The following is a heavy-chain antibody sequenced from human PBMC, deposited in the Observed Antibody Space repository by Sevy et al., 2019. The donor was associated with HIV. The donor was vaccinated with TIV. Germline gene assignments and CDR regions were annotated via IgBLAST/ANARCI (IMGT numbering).Heavy chain of an antibody. D-gene: IGHD2-2*01. J-gene: IGHJ5*02. V-gene: IGHV4-30-4*01. CDR3: ARDIVVVPAAIGGWFDP. Sequence: SETLSLTCTVSGGSISSGDYYWSWIRQPPGKGLELIGYIYYSGSTYYNPSLKSRVTISVDTSKNQFSLKLSSVTAADTAVYYCARDIVVVPAAIGGWFDPWGQGTLVTVSS. CDR2: IYYSGST. CDR1: GGSISSGDYY.